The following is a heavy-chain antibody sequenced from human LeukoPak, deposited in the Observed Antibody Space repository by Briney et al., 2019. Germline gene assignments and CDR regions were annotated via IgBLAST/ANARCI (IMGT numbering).Heavy chain of an antibody. CDR1: GFTFDDYA. V-gene: IGHV3-9*01. Sequence: GGSLRLSCAASGFTFDDYAMHWVGQAPGKGLEWVSGISWNSGSIGYADSVKGRFTISRDNAKNSLYLQMNSLRAEDTALYYCAKSRQWLVGDFDYWGQGTLVTVSS. CDR2: ISWNSGSI. J-gene: IGHJ4*02. D-gene: IGHD6-19*01. CDR3: AKSRQWLVGDFDY.